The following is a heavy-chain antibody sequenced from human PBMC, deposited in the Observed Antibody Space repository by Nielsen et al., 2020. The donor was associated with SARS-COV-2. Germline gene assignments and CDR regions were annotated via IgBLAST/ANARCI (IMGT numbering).Heavy chain of an antibody. Sequence: SLKISCAASGFTFDDYAMHWVRQAPGKGLEWVSGISWNSGSIGYADSVKGRFTISRDNAKNSLYLQMNSLRAEDTALYYCAKLKQQWSVGDYWGQGTLVTVSS. D-gene: IGHD6-19*01. CDR3: AKLKQQWSVGDY. J-gene: IGHJ4*02. CDR1: GFTFDDYA. CDR2: ISWNSGSI. V-gene: IGHV3-9*01.